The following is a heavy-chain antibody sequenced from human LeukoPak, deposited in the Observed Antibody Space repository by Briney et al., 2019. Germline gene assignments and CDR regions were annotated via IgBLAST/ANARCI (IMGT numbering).Heavy chain of an antibody. CDR1: GFTFSSYA. J-gene: IGHJ4*02. CDR3: AKDRQWLVVFDY. CDR2: ISGSGGST. V-gene: IGHV3-23*01. Sequence: GGSLRLSCAASGFTFSSYAMSWVRQAPGKGLEWVSAISGSGGSTYYADSVKGRFTISRDNSKNTLYLQMNSLRAEDTAIYYCAKDRQWLVVFDYWGQGAQVTVSS. D-gene: IGHD6-19*01.